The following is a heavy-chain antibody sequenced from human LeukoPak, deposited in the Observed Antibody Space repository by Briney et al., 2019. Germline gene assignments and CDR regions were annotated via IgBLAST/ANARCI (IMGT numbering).Heavy chain of an antibody. J-gene: IGHJ4*02. Sequence: SETLSLTCAVYGGSFSGYYCSWIRQPPGKGLEWIGEINHSGSTNYNPPLKGRVTISVDTSKNQFSLKLSSVTAADTAVYYCARGMQQWLVRRYFDYWGQGTLVTVSS. CDR3: ARGMQQWLVRRYFDY. D-gene: IGHD6-19*01. CDR2: INHSGST. V-gene: IGHV4-34*01. CDR1: GGSFSGYY.